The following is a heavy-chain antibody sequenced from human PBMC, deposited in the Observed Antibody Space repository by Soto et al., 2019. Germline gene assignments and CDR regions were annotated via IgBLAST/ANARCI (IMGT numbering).Heavy chain of an antibody. D-gene: IGHD6-6*01. CDR1: GFTFSSYS. CDR2: ISNSSSTI. Sequence: GGSLRLSCAASGFTFSSYSMNWVRQAPGKGLEWVSYISNSSSTIYYADSVKGRFTISRDNAKNSLYLQMNSLRDEDTAVYYCAMSEYSSSSYATDVWGQGTTVTVSS. CDR3: AMSEYSSSSYATDV. V-gene: IGHV3-48*02. J-gene: IGHJ6*02.